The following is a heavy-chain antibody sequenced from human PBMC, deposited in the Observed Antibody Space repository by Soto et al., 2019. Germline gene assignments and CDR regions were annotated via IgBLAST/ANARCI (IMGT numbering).Heavy chain of an antibody. CDR3: ARARDGYNSPFDY. D-gene: IGHD1-1*01. V-gene: IGHV3-66*01. CDR1: GFTVSSNY. CDR2: IYSGGST. J-gene: IGHJ4*02. Sequence: EVQLVESGGGLVQPGGSLRLSCAASGFTVSSNYMSWVRQAPGKGLEWVSVIYSGGSTYYADSVKGRFTISRDNSKNTLYLQMNSLRAEDTAVYYCARARDGYNSPFDYWGQGTLVTVSS.